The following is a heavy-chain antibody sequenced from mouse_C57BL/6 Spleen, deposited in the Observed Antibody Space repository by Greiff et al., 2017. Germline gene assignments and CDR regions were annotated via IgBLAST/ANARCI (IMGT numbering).Heavy chain of an antibody. J-gene: IGHJ4*01. CDR2: ISSGGSYT. CDR1: GFTFSSYG. Sequence: EVKLMESGGDLVKPGGSLKLSCAASGFTFSSYGMSWVRQTPDKRLEWVATISSGGSYTSYPASVQGRFTISRDNSKNTLYLQMSSLKSEDTAMYSSARQGITSYAMDYWGQGTSVTVSS. V-gene: IGHV5-6*01. CDR3: ARQGITSYAMDY.